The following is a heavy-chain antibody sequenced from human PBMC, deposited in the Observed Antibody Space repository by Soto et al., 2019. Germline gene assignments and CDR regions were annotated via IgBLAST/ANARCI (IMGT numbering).Heavy chain of an antibody. V-gene: IGHV4-59*01. CDR3: ARGSSSPYSNFLYYYYGMDV. CDR1: GGSISSYY. D-gene: IGHD4-4*01. J-gene: IGHJ6*02. Sequence: SETLSLTCTVSGGSISSYYWSWIRQPPGKGLEWIGYIYYSGSTNYNPSLKSRVTISVDTSKNQFSLKLSSVTAADTAVYYCARGSSSPYSNFLYYYYGMDVWGQGTTVTVSS. CDR2: IYYSGST.